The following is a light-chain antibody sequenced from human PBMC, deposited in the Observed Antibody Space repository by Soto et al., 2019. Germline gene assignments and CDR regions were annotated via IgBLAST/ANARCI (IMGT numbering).Light chain of an antibody. CDR2: DAS. V-gene: IGKV3-11*01. Sequence: EIVLTQSPATLSFAPGERATLSFRASQSVSSYLAWYQQKPGQAPRLLIYDASNRATGIPARFGGSGSGTDFTLTISSLEPEDFAVYYCQQRSNWPTFGQGTKVDIK. CDR3: QQRSNWPT. CDR1: QSVSSY. J-gene: IGKJ1*01.